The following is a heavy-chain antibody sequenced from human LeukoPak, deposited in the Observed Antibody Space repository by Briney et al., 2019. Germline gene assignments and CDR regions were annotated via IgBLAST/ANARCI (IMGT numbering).Heavy chain of an antibody. CDR2: MNSNSGNT. J-gene: IGHJ5*02. V-gene: IGHV1-8*01. CDR3: ARGSGRHGRDWFDP. CDR1: GYTFTTYG. D-gene: IGHD6-25*01. Sequence: GSVKVSCKTSGYTFTTYGISWLRQAPGQGLEWMGWMNSNSGNTGYAQKFQGRVTFTRDTSISTAYMELYSLTSDDTAVYYCARGSGRHGRDWFDPWGQGTLVTVSS.